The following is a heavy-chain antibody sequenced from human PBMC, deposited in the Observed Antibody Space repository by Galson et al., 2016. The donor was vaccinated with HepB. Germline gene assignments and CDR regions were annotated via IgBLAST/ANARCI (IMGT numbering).Heavy chain of an antibody. J-gene: IGHJ4*02. Sequence: SVKVSCKASGYTFTSYDINWVRQATGQGLEWMGWMDPNTGNTGYVQKFQGRVTMTRNTSISTAYMELSSLRSEDTAVYYCATDTSGSYSCDYWGQGTLVTVSS. CDR1: GYTFTSYD. V-gene: IGHV1-8*01. CDR3: ATDTSGSYSCDY. CDR2: MDPNTGNT. D-gene: IGHD1-26*01.